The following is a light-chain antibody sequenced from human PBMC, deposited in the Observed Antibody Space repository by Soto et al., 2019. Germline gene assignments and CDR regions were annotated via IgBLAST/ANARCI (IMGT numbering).Light chain of an antibody. Sequence: DIVMTQSPDSLAVSLGEGATINCKSSQSVLYSSNNKNYLAWYQQKPGQPPKLLIYWASTRESGVPDRFSGSGSGTEFTLTISSLQAEDVAVYYCQQYFSIPYTFGQGTKLEI. V-gene: IGKV4-1*01. CDR1: QSVLYSSNNKNY. CDR3: QQYFSIPYT. CDR2: WAS. J-gene: IGKJ2*01.